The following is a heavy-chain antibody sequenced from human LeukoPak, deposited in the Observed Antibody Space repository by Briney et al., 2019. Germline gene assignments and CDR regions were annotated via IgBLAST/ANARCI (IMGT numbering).Heavy chain of an antibody. V-gene: IGHV4-61*01. J-gene: IGHJ5*02. D-gene: IGHD2-2*01. Sequence: SATLSLTCTVSGASVSSGSYYWSWIRQPPGKGLEWIGYIYYSGSTNYNPSLKSRVTISVDTSKNQFSLKLSSVTAADTAVYYCARANQLLSFWFDPWGQGTLVTVSS. CDR2: IYYSGST. CDR3: ARANQLLSFWFDP. CDR1: GASVSSGSYY.